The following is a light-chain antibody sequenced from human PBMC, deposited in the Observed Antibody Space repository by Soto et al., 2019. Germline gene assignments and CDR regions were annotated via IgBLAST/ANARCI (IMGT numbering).Light chain of an antibody. Sequence: EIVLTQSPATLSLSPGEGATLSFRASQSVSSYLAWYQQKPGQAPRLLIYGASNSATGIPARFTGSESGPDFSLTIRSLEREAFALYYCQQRSTWLITFAQ. CDR1: QSVSSY. CDR3: QQRSTWLIT. J-gene: IGKJ5*01. V-gene: IGKV3-11*01. CDR2: GAS.